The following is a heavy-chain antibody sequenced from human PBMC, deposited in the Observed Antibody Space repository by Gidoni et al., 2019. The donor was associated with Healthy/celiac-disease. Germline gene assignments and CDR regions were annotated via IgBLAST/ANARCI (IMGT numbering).Heavy chain of an antibody. D-gene: IGHD6-13*01. Sequence: EVQLVESGEGLVQPGGSLRLSCAASGFTFSSYAMHWVRQAPGKGLEYGSAISSNGSSTYYADSVKGRFTISRDNSKNTLYLQMGSLRAEDMAVYYCARGGVAAAGSNYYYYGMDVWGQGTTVTVSS. V-gene: IGHV3-64*02. CDR1: GFTFSSYA. J-gene: IGHJ6*02. CDR2: ISSNGSST. CDR3: ARGGVAAAGSNYYYYGMDV.